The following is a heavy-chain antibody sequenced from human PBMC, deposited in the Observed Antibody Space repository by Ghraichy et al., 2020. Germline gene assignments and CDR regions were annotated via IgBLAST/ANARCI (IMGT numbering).Heavy chain of an antibody. J-gene: IGHJ3*02. V-gene: IGHV4-34*01. CDR3: ARGLLYRPYSSSWYRGNDAFDI. Sequence: SETLSLTCAVYGGSFSGYYWSWIRQPPGKGLEWIGEINHSGSTNYNPSLKSRVTISVDTSKNQFSLKLSSVTAADTAVYYCARGLLYRPYSSSWYRGNDAFDIWGQGTMVTVSS. CDR1: GGSFSGYY. D-gene: IGHD6-13*01. CDR2: INHSGST.